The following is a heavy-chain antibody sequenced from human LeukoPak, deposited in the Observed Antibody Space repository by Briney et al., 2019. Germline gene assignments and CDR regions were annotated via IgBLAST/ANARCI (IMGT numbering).Heavy chain of an antibody. CDR1: GFTFSGYA. D-gene: IGHD3-22*01. V-gene: IGHV3-23*01. CDR3: AKLRDFYDSTGYSRFPY. CDR2: ISGSAGST. Sequence: PGGSLRLSCAASGFTFSGYAMGWVRHAPGEGLEWVSAISGSAGSTYYADSVKGRFTISRDNSKNSLYLQMNSLRAEDTAVYYCAKLRDFYDSTGYSRFPYWGQGTLVTVSS. J-gene: IGHJ4*02.